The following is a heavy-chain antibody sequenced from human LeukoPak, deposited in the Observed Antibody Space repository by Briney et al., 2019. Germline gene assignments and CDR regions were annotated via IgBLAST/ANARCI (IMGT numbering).Heavy chain of an antibody. D-gene: IGHD6-19*01. J-gene: IGHJ4*02. Sequence: GGSLRLSCSASGFTFSDYNMSWIRQAPGKGLGRVSYISSSGSTIYYTDPVKGRFPISRDHAKNSLYLQMHTLRAKDTAVYYCATGRSGWYVCGQGNLVTVSS. V-gene: IGHV3-11*01. CDR1: GFTFSDYN. CDR2: ISSSGSTI. CDR3: ATGRSGWYV.